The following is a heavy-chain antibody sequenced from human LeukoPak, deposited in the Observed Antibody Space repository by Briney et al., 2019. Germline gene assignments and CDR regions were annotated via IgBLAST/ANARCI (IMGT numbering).Heavy chain of an antibody. V-gene: IGHV3-23*01. CDR3: AKAGPNPLWFGELSMWGSDYYYYGMDV. Sequence: GGSLRLSCAASGFTFSSYAMSWVRQAPGKGLEWVSAISGSGGSTYYADSVKGRFTISRDNSKNTLYLQMNSLRAEDTAVYYCAKAGPNPLWFGELSMWGSDYYYYGMDVWGQGTTVTVSS. D-gene: IGHD3-10*01. J-gene: IGHJ6*02. CDR2: ISGSGGST. CDR1: GFTFSSYA.